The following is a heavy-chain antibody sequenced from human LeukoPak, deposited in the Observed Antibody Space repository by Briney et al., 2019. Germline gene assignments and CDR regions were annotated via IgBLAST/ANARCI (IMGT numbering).Heavy chain of an antibody. CDR3: ARHRGKWEPWDAFDI. CDR1: GGSISSSSYY. CDR2: IYYSGST. J-gene: IGHJ3*02. D-gene: IGHD1-26*01. V-gene: IGHV4-39*01. Sequence: SETLSLTCTVSGGSISSSSYYWGWIRQPPGKGLEWIGSIYYSGSTYYNPSLKSRVTISVDTSKNQFSLKLSSVTAADTAVYYCARHRGKWEPWDAFDIWGQGTMVTVSS.